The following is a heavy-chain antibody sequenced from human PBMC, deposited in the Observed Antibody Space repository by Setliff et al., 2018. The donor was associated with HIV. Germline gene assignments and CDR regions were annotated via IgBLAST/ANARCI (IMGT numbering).Heavy chain of an antibody. CDR2: ISRSVSTI. CDR3: ARDLNWAFDY. J-gene: IGHJ4*02. D-gene: IGHD1-1*01. V-gene: IGHV3-11*04. CDR1: GFTFSDYY. Sequence: GGSLRLSCASSGFTFSDYYMSWIRQAPGKGLEWVSYISRSVSTIYYADSVKGRFTISGDNAKNTLYLQKNSLTSDDTAVYYCARDLNWAFDYWGQGTLVTVSS.